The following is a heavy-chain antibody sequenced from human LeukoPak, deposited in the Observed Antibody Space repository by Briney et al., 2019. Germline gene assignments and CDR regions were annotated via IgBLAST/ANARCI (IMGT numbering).Heavy chain of an antibody. J-gene: IGHJ4*02. CDR2: IYHTGTT. CDR1: GGLISRIEYY. D-gene: IGHD1-26*01. V-gene: IGHV4-30-4*01. CDR3: ASVSVWELATHPGGSFDY. Sequence: PSQTLSLTCTVSGGLISRIEYYWGWVRQSPVRGLEWLGHIYHTGTTLYSPHLNNRLTLSVDSSKNQLSLTLNSVTAADTAVYYCASVSVWELATHPGGSFDYWGRGILVTVSS.